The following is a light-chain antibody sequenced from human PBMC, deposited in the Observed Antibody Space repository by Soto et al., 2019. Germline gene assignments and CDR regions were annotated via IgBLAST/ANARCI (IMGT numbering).Light chain of an antibody. V-gene: IGKV3-15*01. J-gene: IGKJ1*01. CDR2: GAS. Sequence: EIVMTQSPATLSVSPGERATLSCRASQSVSSNLAWYQQKPGQAPRLLIYGASTRATGIPSRFSGSGSGTDFTLTISRLEPEDFAVYYCQQYGSSFWTFGQGTKVDIK. CDR1: QSVSSN. CDR3: QQYGSSFWT.